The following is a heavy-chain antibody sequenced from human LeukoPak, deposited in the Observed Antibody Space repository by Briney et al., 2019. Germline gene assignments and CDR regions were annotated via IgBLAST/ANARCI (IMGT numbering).Heavy chain of an antibody. CDR2: INPNSGGT. V-gene: IGHV1-2*02. Sequence: ASVKVSCKASGYTFTGYYMHWVRQAPGQGLEWMGWINPNSGGTNYAQKFQGRVTMTRDTSISTAYMELSRLRSDDTAVYYCARGYSITMVRGVNNKDYWGQGTLVTVSS. CDR1: GYTFTGYY. J-gene: IGHJ4*02. CDR3: ARGYSITMVRGVNNKDY. D-gene: IGHD3-10*01.